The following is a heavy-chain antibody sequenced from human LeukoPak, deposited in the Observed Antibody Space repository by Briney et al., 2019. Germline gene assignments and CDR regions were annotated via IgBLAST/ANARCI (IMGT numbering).Heavy chain of an antibody. D-gene: IGHD3-16*02. CDR2: IYYSGST. CDR1: GGSISSGDYY. V-gene: IGHV4-30-4*01. Sequence: SETLSLTCTVSGGSISSGDYYWSWIRQPPGKGLEWIGYIYYSGSTYYNPSLKSRVTISVDTSKNQFSLKLSSVTAADTAVYYCARDLGGLGELSASTWGQGTLVTVSS. J-gene: IGHJ5*02. CDR3: ARDLGGLGELSAST.